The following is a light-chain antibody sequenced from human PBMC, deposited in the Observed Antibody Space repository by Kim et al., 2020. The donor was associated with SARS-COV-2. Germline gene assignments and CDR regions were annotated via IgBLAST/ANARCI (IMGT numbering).Light chain of an antibody. CDR1: SSDVGGYSY. Sequence: GQSITISCPGTSSDVGGYSYVSWYQQYPGKATKLMIYDVNKRPSGISDRFSGSKSGNTASLTISGLQAEDEADYYCDSYTSSNTWLFGGGTRLTVL. J-gene: IGLJ3*02. CDR2: DVN. V-gene: IGLV2-14*04. CDR3: DSYTSSNTWL.